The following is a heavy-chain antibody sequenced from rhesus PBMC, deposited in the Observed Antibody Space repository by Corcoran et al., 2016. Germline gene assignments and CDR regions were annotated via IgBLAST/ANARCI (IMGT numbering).Heavy chain of an antibody. CDR3: ARGRIAAALFDY. CDR1: GFTFSDYY. D-gene: IGHD6-31*01. Sequence: EVQLVESGGGLVQPGGSLRLSCAASGFTFSDYYMSWVRQAPGKGPDLVGLLENKDNGGKTEYSASVKGRFTISRDDSKSIASLQMNSLKTEDTAVYYCARGRIAAALFDYWGQGVLVTVSS. J-gene: IGHJ4*01. V-gene: IGHV3S22*01. CDR2: LENKDNGGKT.